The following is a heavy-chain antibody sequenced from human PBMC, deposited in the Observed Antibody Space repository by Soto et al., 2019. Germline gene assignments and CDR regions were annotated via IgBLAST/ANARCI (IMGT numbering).Heavy chain of an antibody. CDR3: ASSAGYSSSSYYYYYMDV. Sequence: PSETLSLTCSVSDDSINSDKYYWGWIRQPPGKGLEWIGYIYYSGNTNYNPSLKSRVTISVDTSKDQFSLKLSSVTAADTAVYYCASSAGYSSSSYYYYYMDVWGKGTTVTVSS. J-gene: IGHJ6*03. CDR1: DDSINSDKYY. V-gene: IGHV4-61*01. CDR2: IYYSGNT. D-gene: IGHD6-13*01.